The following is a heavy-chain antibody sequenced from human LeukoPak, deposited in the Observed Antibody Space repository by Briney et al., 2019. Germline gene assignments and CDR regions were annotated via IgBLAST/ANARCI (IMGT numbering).Heavy chain of an antibody. V-gene: IGHV3-23*01. D-gene: IGHD2-21*02. Sequence: GGSLRLSCAASGFTFSSYAMSWVRQAPRKGLEWVSAISGSGGSTYYADSVKGRFTISRDNSKNTLYLQMNSLRTEDTAVYYCASKWYCGGDCYYQIDFWGQGTLVTVSS. J-gene: IGHJ4*02. CDR3: ASKWYCGGDCYYQIDF. CDR2: ISGSGGST. CDR1: GFTFSSYA.